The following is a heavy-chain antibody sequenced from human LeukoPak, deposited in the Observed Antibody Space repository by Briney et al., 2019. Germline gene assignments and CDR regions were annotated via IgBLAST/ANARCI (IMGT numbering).Heavy chain of an antibody. Sequence: GGSLGLSCAASGFTFSSYSMNWVRQAPGKGLEWVSSISSSSSYIYYADSVKGRFTISRDNSKNTLYLQMNSLRAEDTAVYYCAKSLRGAVAGSYWGQGTLVTVSS. J-gene: IGHJ4*02. CDR2: ISSSSSYI. V-gene: IGHV3-21*04. CDR3: AKSLRGAVAGSY. D-gene: IGHD6-19*01. CDR1: GFTFSSYS.